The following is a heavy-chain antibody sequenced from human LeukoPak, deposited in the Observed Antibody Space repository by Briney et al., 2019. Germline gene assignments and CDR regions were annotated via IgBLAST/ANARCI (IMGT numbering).Heavy chain of an antibody. D-gene: IGHD3-9*01. V-gene: IGHV3-21*01. CDR3: ARQPAYILTSHVDY. J-gene: IGHJ4*02. CDR2: ISTSGSYI. Sequence: GGSLRLSCAASGFTFSSCSMNWVRQAPGKRLEWVSSISTSGSYIYYADSVKGRFTVSRDSAKNSLYLQMNSLRAEDTAVYYCARQPAYILTSHVDYWGLGTLVTVSS. CDR1: GFTFSSCS.